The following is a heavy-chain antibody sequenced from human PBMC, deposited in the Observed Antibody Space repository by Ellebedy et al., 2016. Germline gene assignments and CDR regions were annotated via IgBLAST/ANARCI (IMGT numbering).Heavy chain of an antibody. CDR2: INDSGTT. J-gene: IGHJ6*03. V-gene: IGHV4-34*01. CDR3: TRGGYSSGYFLFSYMDV. CDR1: GGSLSGYY. Sequence: GSLRLSXAVYGGSLSGYYWSWIRQPPGKGLEWIGEINDSGTTNHNPSLKSRVTISVDTSNRELSLKVSSVTAADTAVYYCTRGGYSSGYFLFSYMDVWGKGTTVTVSS. D-gene: IGHD6-19*01.